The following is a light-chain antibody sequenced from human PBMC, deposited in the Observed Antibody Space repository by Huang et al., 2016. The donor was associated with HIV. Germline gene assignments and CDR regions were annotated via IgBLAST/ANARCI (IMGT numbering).Light chain of an antibody. J-gene: IGKJ5*01. Sequence: EIVLTQSPATLSLSPGERATVSCRASQNINDFLAWYQQTPGQPPRLLLYDASTRASGSPARFSGHGSGTHFTLMISSLEPEDFAIYYCQQRSTWPRSITFGQGTRLEI. CDR1: QNINDF. V-gene: IGKV3-11*01. CDR3: QQRSTWPRSIT. CDR2: DAS.